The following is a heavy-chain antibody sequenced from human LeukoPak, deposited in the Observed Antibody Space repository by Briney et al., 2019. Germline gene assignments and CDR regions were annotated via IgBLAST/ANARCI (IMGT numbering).Heavy chain of an antibody. V-gene: IGHV4-34*01. CDR3: ARPWGCSSTSCSKAFDI. CDR1: GGSFSGYY. J-gene: IGHJ3*02. D-gene: IGHD2-2*01. CDR2: INHSGST. Sequence: SETLSLTCAVYGGSFSGYYWSWIRQPPGKGLEWIGEINHSGSTNYNPSLKSRVTISVDTFKNQFSLKLSSVTAADTAVYYCARPWGCSSTSCSKAFDIWGQGTMVTVSS.